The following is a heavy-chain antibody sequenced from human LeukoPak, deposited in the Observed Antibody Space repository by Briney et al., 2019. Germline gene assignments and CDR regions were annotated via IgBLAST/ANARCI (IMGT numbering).Heavy chain of an antibody. V-gene: IGHV3-53*01. J-gene: IGHJ4*02. CDR2: IYSGGST. CDR1: GFTVSSNY. D-gene: IGHD3-22*01. Sequence: GGSPRLSCAASGFTVSSNYMSWVRQAPGKGLEWVSVIYSGGSTYYADSVKGRFTISRDNSKNTLYLQMNSLRAEDTAVYYCARETRGIVDYWGQGTLVTVSS. CDR3: ARETRGIVDY.